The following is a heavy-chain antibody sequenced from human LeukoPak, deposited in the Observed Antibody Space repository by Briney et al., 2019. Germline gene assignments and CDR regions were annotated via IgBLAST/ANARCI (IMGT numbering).Heavy chain of an antibody. CDR1: GYTFTGYY. D-gene: IGHD5-12*01. Sequence: EASVKVSCKASGYTFTGYYMHWVRQAPGQGLEWMGWINPNSGGTNYAQKFQGRVTMTRDTSISAAYMELSRLRSGDTAVYYCARGSDIGGSVYWGQGTLVTVSS. J-gene: IGHJ4*02. CDR2: INPNSGGT. CDR3: ARGSDIGGSVY. V-gene: IGHV1-2*02.